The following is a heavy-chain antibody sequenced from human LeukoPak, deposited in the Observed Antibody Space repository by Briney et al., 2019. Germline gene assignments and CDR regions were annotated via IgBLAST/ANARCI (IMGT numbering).Heavy chain of an antibody. J-gene: IGHJ2*01. Sequence: SETLSLTCTVSGGSIRSSYYYWGWIRQPPGKGLEWIGEINHSGSTNYNPSLKSRVTISVDTSKNHFSLKLSSVTAADTAVYYCARRIAVSGARGNWYFDLWGRGTLVTVSS. D-gene: IGHD6-19*01. CDR2: INHSGST. V-gene: IGHV4-39*02. CDR3: ARRIAVSGARGNWYFDL. CDR1: GGSIRSSYYY.